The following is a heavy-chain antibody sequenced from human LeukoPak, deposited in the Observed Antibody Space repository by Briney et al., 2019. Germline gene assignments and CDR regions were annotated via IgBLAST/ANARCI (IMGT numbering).Heavy chain of an antibody. CDR2: INSDGSST. V-gene: IGHV3-74*01. CDR3: TRGHYYDSSGYKPGFFDY. CDR1: EFTFSSYW. Sequence: GGSLRLSCAASEFTFSSYWMHWVRQAPGKGLVWVSRINSDGSSTSYADSVKGRFTISRDNAKNTLYLQMNSLKTEDTAVYYCTRGHYYDSSGYKPGFFDYWGQGTLVTVSS. J-gene: IGHJ4*02. D-gene: IGHD3-22*01.